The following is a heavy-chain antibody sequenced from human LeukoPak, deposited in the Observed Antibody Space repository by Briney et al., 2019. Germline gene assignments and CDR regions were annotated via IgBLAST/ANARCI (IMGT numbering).Heavy chain of an antibody. CDR1: GGSISSYY. J-gene: IGHJ4*02. Sequence: SETLSLTCTVSGGSISSYYWSWIRQPPGKGLEWIGYIYHTGSTDYNPSLMSRVTISIDVSKNQFSLKLNSVTAADTAVYYCARVESSSGNDYWGQGTLVTVSS. CDR3: ARVESSSGNDY. CDR2: IYHTGST. V-gene: IGHV4-59*01. D-gene: IGHD6-6*01.